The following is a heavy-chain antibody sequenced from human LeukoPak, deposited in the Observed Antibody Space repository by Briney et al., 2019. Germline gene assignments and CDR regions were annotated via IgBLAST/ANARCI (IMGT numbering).Heavy chain of an antibody. CDR3: ARTSRRLAFDN. CDR1: RFAVRNNH. Sequence: GGSLRLSFVALRFAVRNNHMDWGPQAPGKGLGWVSVIYNGHNTDYADPVQGRFTISKDNSKNTLYLQMKSLGPEDTAEYSCARTSRRLAFDNWGQGTLVTVSS. J-gene: IGHJ4*02. D-gene: IGHD6-19*01. CDR2: IYNGHNT. V-gene: IGHV3-66*01.